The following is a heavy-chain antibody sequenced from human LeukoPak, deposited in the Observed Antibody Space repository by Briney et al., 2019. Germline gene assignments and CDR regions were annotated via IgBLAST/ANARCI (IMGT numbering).Heavy chain of an antibody. CDR2: IWYDGSNK. CDR1: GFTFSSYA. CDR3: ARDDAVTTSGLGV. Sequence: GGSLRLSCAASGFTFSSYAMHWVRQAPGKGLEWVAVIWYDGSNKYYADSVKGRFTISRDNSKNTLYLQMNSLRAKDTAVYYCARDDAVTTSGLGVWGQGTMVTVSS. J-gene: IGHJ3*01. D-gene: IGHD4-17*01. V-gene: IGHV3-33*08.